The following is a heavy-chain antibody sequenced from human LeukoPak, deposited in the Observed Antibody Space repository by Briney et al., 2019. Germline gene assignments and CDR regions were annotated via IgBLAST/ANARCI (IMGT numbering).Heavy chain of an antibody. CDR3: ATPWVLDTAMDPFDY. J-gene: IGHJ4*02. Sequence: GGSLRLSCAASGFTFSSYEMNWVRQAPGKGLEWVSYISSSGSTIYYADSVKGRFTISRDNAKSSLYLQMNSLRAEDTAVYYCATPWVLDTAMDPFDYWGQGTLVTVSS. V-gene: IGHV3-48*03. CDR2: ISSSGSTI. CDR1: GFTFSSYE. D-gene: IGHD5-18*01.